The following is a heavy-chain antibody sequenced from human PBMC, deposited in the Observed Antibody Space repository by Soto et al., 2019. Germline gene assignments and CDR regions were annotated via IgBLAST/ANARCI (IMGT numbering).Heavy chain of an antibody. CDR2: IGSDGGGI. CDR1: GFTFRIFA. J-gene: IGHJ5*02. V-gene: IGHV3-23*01. Sequence: GGSLRLTCAASGFTFRIFAMSWVRQAPGKGLEWVSAIGSDGGGIHYADPAQGRFTITRDNSKNTLYLLMDSPRAEDTAVCYCARYRTPVISGLFDPWGQGTWVT. CDR3: ARYRTPVISGLFDP. D-gene: IGHD6-25*01.